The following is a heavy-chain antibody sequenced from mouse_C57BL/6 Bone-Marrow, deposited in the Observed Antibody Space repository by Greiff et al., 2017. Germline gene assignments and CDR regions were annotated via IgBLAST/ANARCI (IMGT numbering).Heavy chain of an antibody. D-gene: IGHD1-1*01. CDR2: IDPSDSYT. Sequence: QVQLQQPGAELVMPGASVKLSCKASGYTFTSYWMHWVKQRPGQGLEWIGEIDPSDSYTNDNQKFKGKSTLTVDKSSSTAYMQLSSLTSEDSAVYYCARDGYGSSYAVFDYWGQGTTLTVSS. CDR1: GYTFTSYW. CDR3: ARDGYGSSYAVFDY. V-gene: IGHV1-69*01. J-gene: IGHJ2*01.